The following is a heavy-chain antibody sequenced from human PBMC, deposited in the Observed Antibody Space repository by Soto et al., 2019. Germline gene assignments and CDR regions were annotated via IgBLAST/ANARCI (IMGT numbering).Heavy chain of an antibody. CDR1: GFTCSNYW. D-gene: IGHD3-22*01. J-gene: IGHJ4*02. CDR3: TTRHNYYDSSGYYSAEY. V-gene: IGHV3-74*01. CDR2: INDQGGSP. Sequence: GGSLRLSCAASGFTCSNYWMHWVRQAPGKGLVWISRINDQGGSPTYADSVKGRFTISRDNVKNTLYLQMSSLRAEDTAVYYCTTRHNYYDSSGYYSAEYWGQGTLVTVSS.